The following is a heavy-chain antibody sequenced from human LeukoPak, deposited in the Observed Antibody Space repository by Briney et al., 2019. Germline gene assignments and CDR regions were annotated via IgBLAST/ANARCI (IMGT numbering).Heavy chain of an antibody. CDR2: IYYSGST. CDR1: GGSISSGGYS. V-gene: IGHV4-30-4*07. Sequence: SETLSLTCAVSGGSISSGGYSWSWIRQPPGKGLEWIGYIYYSGSTYYYPSLKSRVSISVDASKNQFSLKLSSVTAADTAVYYCARGYDSSGSIWGQGTLVTVSS. D-gene: IGHD3-22*01. J-gene: IGHJ4*02. CDR3: ARGYDSSGSI.